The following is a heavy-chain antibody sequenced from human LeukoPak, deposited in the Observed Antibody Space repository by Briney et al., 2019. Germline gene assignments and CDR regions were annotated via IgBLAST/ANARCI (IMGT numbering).Heavy chain of an antibody. D-gene: IGHD4-17*01. Sequence: GRSLRLSCAAPGFTFSSYGMHWVRQAPGKGLEWVAVIWYDGSNKYYADSVKGRFTISRDNSKNTLYLQMNSLRAEDTAVYYCARMETTVSTAFNYWGQGTLVTVSS. J-gene: IGHJ4*02. CDR2: IWYDGSNK. V-gene: IGHV3-33*01. CDR1: GFTFSSYG. CDR3: ARMETTVSTAFNY.